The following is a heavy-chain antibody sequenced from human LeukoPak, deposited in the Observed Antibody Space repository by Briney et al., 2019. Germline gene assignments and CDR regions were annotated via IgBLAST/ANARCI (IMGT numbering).Heavy chain of an antibody. CDR2: IYYSGST. V-gene: IGHV4-31*03. CDR1: GGSINSGDYY. Sequence: SETLSLTCTVSGGSINSGDYYWSWIRQHPGKGLEWIGDIYYSGSTSYNPSLKRRVTISVDTSKNQFSLKMTSVTAADTAVYYCARDGDSEFFQHWGQGTLVTVSS. D-gene: IGHD2/OR15-2a*01. J-gene: IGHJ1*01. CDR3: ARDGDSEFFQH.